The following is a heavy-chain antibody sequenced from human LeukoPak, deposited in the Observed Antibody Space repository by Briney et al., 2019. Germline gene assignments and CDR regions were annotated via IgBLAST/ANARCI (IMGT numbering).Heavy chain of an antibody. Sequence: KPSETLSLTCTVSGGSISSYYWSWIRQPPGKGLEWIGYIYYSGSTNYNPSLKSRVTISVDTSKNQFSLKLSSVTAADTAVYYCARSVYLRSKYYDFWGGYSGTYFDYWGQGTLVTVSS. J-gene: IGHJ4*02. D-gene: IGHD3-3*01. CDR3: ARSVYLRSKYYDFWGGYSGTYFDY. CDR2: IYYSGST. CDR1: GGSISSYY. V-gene: IGHV4-59*01.